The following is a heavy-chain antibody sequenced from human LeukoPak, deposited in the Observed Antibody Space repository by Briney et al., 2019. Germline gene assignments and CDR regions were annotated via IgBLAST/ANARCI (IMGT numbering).Heavy chain of an antibody. Sequence: PGGSLRLSCAASGFTVSNNYMSWVRQAPGKGLEWVSIIYSGGSTYYADSVKGRFTISRDNSKNTLYLQMNSLRAEDTAVYYCARTSSSSYWRGVDYWGQGTLVTVSS. D-gene: IGHD6-13*01. CDR1: GFTVSNNY. V-gene: IGHV3-66*01. CDR2: IYSGGST. CDR3: ARTSSSSYWRGVDY. J-gene: IGHJ4*02.